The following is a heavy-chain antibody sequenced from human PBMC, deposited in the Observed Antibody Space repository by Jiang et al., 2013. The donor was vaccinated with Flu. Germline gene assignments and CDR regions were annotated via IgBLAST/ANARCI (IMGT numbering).Heavy chain of an antibody. J-gene: IGHJ4*02. CDR2: LLQWEH. D-gene: IGHD3-3*01. CDR3: ARMGHSYDFWSGHYFDC. CDR1: GGSVSSGRYY. Sequence: PGLVKPSETLSLTCTVSGGSVSSGRYYWSWDPAAPREGTGMDWFYLLQWEHQLQPSLESRVTISLNTANNQFSLGLTSVTAADTAVYYCARMGHSYDFWSGHYFDCWGQGALVTVST. V-gene: IGHV4-61*01.